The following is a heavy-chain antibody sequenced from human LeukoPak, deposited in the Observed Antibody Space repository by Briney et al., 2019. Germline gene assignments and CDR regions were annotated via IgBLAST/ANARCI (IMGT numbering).Heavy chain of an antibody. CDR3: ASGRMDWFDP. Sequence: SETLSLTCTVSGGSISSGGYYWSWIRQHPGKGLEWIGYIYYSGSTYYNPSLKSRVTISLDTSKNQFSLKLSSVTAADTAVYYCASGRMDWFDPWGQGTLVTVSS. CDR2: IYYSGST. CDR1: GGSISSGGYY. D-gene: IGHD1-14*01. V-gene: IGHV4-31*03. J-gene: IGHJ5*02.